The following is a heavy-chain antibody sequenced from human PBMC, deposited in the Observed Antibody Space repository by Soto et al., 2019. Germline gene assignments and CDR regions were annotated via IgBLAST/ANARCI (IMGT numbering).Heavy chain of an antibody. CDR1: GGTFSSYA. V-gene: IGHV1-69*13. D-gene: IGHD3-3*01. CDR2: TIPIFGTA. J-gene: IGHJ6*02. CDR3: ARGTIFGVVQREYGMDV. Sequence: ASVKVSCKASGGTFSSYAISWVRQAPGQGLEWMGGTIPIFGTANYAQKFQGRVTITADESTSTAYMELSSLRSEDTAVYYCARGTIFGVVQREYGMDVWGQGTTVTVSS.